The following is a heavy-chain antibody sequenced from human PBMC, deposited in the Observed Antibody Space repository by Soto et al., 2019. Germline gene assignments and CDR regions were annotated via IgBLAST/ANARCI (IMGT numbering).Heavy chain of an antibody. CDR1: GYSFTSYW. V-gene: IGHV5-10-1*01. CDR2: IDPSDSYT. Sequence: PGESLKISCKGSGYSFTSYWISWVRQMPGKGLEWMGRIDPSDSYTNYSPSFQGHVTISADKSISTAYLQWSSLKDSDTAMYYCARRNCSSTSCSRYYYGMDVWGQGTTVTVSS. D-gene: IGHD2-2*01. CDR3: ARRNCSSTSCSRYYYGMDV. J-gene: IGHJ6*02.